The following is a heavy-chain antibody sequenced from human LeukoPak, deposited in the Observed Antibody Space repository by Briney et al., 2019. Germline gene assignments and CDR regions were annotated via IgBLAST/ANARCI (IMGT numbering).Heavy chain of an antibody. CDR1: GFTFSRYA. Sequence: GGSLRLSCVASGFTFSRYAMSWVRQAPGKGLEWVSAISGTGGSTYYADSVKGRFTISRDNAKNSLYLQMNSLRAEDTAVYYCARDGGYGDYDPYYFDYWGQGTLVTVSS. V-gene: IGHV3-23*01. J-gene: IGHJ4*02. CDR2: ISGTGGST. D-gene: IGHD4-17*01. CDR3: ARDGGYGDYDPYYFDY.